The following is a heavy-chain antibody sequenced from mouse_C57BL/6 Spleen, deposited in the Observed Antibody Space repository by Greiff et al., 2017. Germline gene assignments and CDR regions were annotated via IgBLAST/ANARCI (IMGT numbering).Heavy chain of an antibody. V-gene: IGHV5-6*01. CDR1: GFTFSSYG. CDR3: ARHGEGNYVAY. Sequence: EVMLVESGGDLVKPGGSLKLSCAASGFTFSSYGMSWVRQTPDKRLEWVATISSGGSYTYYPDSVKGRFTISRDNAKNTLYLQMSSLKSEDTAMYYCARHGEGNYVAYWGQGTLVTVSA. CDR2: ISSGGSYT. J-gene: IGHJ3*01. D-gene: IGHD2-1*01.